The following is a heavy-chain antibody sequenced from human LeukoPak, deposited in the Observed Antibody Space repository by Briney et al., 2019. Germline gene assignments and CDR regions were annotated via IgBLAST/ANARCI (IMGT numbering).Heavy chain of an antibody. V-gene: IGHV1-2*02. D-gene: IGHD4-11*01. Sequence: ASVKVSCKASVSTFTVYFMHWVRQAPGQGLQWLGWINLNSGYTNYARRFQGRVTMTRDTSITTAYMEMRGLRSDDTPVYYCAAALDLDYSMISDFWGQGTLVTVSS. CDR1: VSTFTVYF. CDR3: AAALDLDYSMISDF. J-gene: IGHJ4*02. CDR2: INLNSGYT.